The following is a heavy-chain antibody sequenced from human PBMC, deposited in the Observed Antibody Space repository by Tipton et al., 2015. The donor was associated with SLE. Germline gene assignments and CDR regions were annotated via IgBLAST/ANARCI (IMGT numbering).Heavy chain of an antibody. CDR2: INAYNGDT. V-gene: IGHV1-18*01. Sequence: QSGPEVKKPGASVKVSCKTSGYIFTNYDIAWVRQAPGQGLEWMGWINAYNGDTNYAQKVQGRVTMTTDTSTSTAYMELRSLRSDDTAIYYCALTGTSLWGQGTLVTVSS. D-gene: IGHD1-20*01. CDR1: GYIFTNYD. J-gene: IGHJ4*02. CDR3: ALTGTSL.